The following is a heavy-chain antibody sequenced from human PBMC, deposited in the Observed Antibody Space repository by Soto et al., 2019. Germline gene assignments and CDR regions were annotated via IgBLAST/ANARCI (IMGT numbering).Heavy chain of an antibody. CDR1: GFSFGDYY. CDR3: AREDLCTTGTCLLLRRKTNYFDY. Sequence: ESGGGLVKPGESLRVSCTASGFSFGDYYMSWIRQAPGKGLEWISYISHNSDSFYYADSVKGRFTVSRDNSKNSLFLQMDNLRAEDTAVYYCAREDLCTTGTCLLLRRKTNYFDYWGPGTQVTVSS. D-gene: IGHD1-1*01. CDR2: ISHNSDSF. J-gene: IGHJ4*02. V-gene: IGHV3-11*01.